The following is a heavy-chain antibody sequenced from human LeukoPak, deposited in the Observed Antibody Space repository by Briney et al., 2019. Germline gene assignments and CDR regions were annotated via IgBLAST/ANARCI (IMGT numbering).Heavy chain of an antibody. CDR2: INPSSGST. D-gene: IGHD5-18*01. J-gene: IGHJ4*02. CDR1: GYTVTTYY. V-gene: IGHV1-46*01. CDR3: ARGYTYGDY. Sequence: GASVKVSCKTSGYTVTTYYIHWVRQAPGQGLEWMGIINPSSGSTSYAQNFQGRVTMTRDTSSSTVYMELSSLRSEDTAVYYCARGYTYGDYWGQGTLVTVSS.